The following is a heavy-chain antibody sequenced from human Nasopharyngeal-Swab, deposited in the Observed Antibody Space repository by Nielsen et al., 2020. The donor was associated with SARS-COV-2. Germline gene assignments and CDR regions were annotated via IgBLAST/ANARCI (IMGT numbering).Heavy chain of an antibody. Sequence: SVNVSCKASGYTLPSYVIHWLRQAAGQGREWMGWMNPNSGNTGYAQKFQGRVNMTRNTSISTAYMELNSLRSEDTAVYYCAKNPTMVRGSYIYYYYGMDVWGQGTTVTVSS. CDR3: AKNPTMVRGSYIYYYYGMDV. CDR1: GYTLPSYV. CDR2: MNPNSGNT. J-gene: IGHJ6*02. V-gene: IGHV1-8*01. D-gene: IGHD3-10*01.